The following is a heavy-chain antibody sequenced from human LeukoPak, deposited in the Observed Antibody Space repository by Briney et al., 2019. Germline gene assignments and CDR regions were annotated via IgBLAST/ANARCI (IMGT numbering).Heavy chain of an antibody. V-gene: IGHV3-48*01. Sequence: GGSLRLSCAASGFSFSSYSMNWVRQAPGKGLEWVSYISSSSTIYYADSVKGRFTISRDNAKKSLYLQMNSLRAEDTAVFYCARDGYNYGLDYWGQGTLVTVSS. J-gene: IGHJ4*02. CDR1: GFSFSSYS. D-gene: IGHD5-24*01. CDR2: ISSSSTI. CDR3: ARDGYNYGLDY.